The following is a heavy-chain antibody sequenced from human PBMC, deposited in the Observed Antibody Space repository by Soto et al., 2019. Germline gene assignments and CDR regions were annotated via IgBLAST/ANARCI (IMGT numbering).Heavy chain of an antibody. Sequence: TLSLTCTVSGGSISSGGYYWSWIRQHPGKGLEWIGYIYYSGSTYYNPSLKSRVTIPVDTSKNQFSLKLSSVTAADTAVYYCARDRGIAAAGAYYYYYGMDVWGQGTTVTVS. V-gene: IGHV4-31*03. D-gene: IGHD6-13*01. J-gene: IGHJ6*02. CDR3: ARDRGIAAAGAYYYYYGMDV. CDR2: IYYSGST. CDR1: GGSISSGGYY.